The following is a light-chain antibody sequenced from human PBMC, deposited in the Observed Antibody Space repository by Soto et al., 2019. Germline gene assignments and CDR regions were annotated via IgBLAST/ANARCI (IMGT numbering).Light chain of an antibody. CDR2: GAS. CDR3: QQFGSSSYT. Sequence: EIVLTQSPATLSLSPGERATLSCRASQSVSDYLAWYQHKPGQAPRLLIFGASSRATDIPDRFSGSGSGTDFTLTISRLEPEDFAVYYCQQFGSSSYTFGQGTKLEIK. J-gene: IGKJ2*01. CDR1: QSVSDY. V-gene: IGKV3-20*01.